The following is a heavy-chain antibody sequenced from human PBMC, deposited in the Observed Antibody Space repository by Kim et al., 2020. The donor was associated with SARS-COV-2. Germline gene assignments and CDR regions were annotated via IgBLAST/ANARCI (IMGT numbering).Heavy chain of an antibody. D-gene: IGHD3-16*01. CDR1: GFTFSSYA. CDR2: ISYDGSNK. CDR3: ARALGGGSYGMDV. J-gene: IGHJ6*02. V-gene: IGHV3-30*04. Sequence: GGSLRLSCAASGFTFSSYAMHWVRQAPGKGLEWVAVISYDGSNKYYADSVKGRFTISRDNSKNTLYLQMNSLRAEDTAVYYWARALGGGSYGMDVWGQGTTVTVSS.